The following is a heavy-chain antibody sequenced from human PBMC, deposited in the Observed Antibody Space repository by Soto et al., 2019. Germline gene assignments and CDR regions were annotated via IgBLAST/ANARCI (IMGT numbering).Heavy chain of an antibody. Sequence: QVQLVQSGAEVKKPGSSVKVSCKASGGTLSNYAINWVRQAPGQGLEWMGGIIPMFGTASYAQKFQGRVTITADGSTSTAYMELSSLRSEDTAVYYCARGGFSSSYRLDYWGQGTLVAVSS. V-gene: IGHV1-69*01. J-gene: IGHJ4*02. D-gene: IGHD6-6*01. CDR1: GGTLSNYA. CDR2: IIPMFGTA. CDR3: ARGGFSSSYRLDY.